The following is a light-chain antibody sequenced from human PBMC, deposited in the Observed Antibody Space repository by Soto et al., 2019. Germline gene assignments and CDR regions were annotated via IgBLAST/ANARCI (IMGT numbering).Light chain of an antibody. CDR2: DTS. V-gene: IGKV3-20*01. Sequence: EIVLTQSPGTLSLSPGERATLSCRASQNVGSYFAWYQQKPGQAPRLLISDTSSRATGIPDRFSGSGSGTYFTLTISRLEPEDFAVYYCQQYRSSPLTFGGGTKVDIK. J-gene: IGKJ4*01. CDR1: QNVGSY. CDR3: QQYRSSPLT.